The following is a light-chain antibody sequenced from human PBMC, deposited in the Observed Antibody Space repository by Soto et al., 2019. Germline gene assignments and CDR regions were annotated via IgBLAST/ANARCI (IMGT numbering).Light chain of an antibody. J-gene: IGKJ4*01. CDR3: QQSYSTPLT. Sequence: DIQMTQSPSSLSASVGVRVTITCRASQSISSYLNWYQQKPGKAPKLLIYAASSLQSVVPSRFSGRGSGTDFTLTISSLQPEDFATYYCQQSYSTPLTFGGGTKVEIK. CDR2: AAS. CDR1: QSISSY. V-gene: IGKV1-39*01.